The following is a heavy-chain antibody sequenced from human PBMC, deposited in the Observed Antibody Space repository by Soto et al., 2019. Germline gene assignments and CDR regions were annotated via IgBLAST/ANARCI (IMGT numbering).Heavy chain of an antibody. D-gene: IGHD4-17*01. CDR3: ARSLYVDYVHWYFDL. CDR2: IFSNDAK. J-gene: IGHJ2*01. Sequence: QVTLKESGPVLVKPTETLTLTCTVSGFSLRNTRMGVSWISQSPGQALEWLAHIFSNDAKSYSPSLKSRLAISRDTSKSQVVLTMTNVAPVDTATYYCARSLYVDYVHWYFDLWGRGTLVTVSS. CDR1: GFSLRNTRMG. V-gene: IGHV2-26*01.